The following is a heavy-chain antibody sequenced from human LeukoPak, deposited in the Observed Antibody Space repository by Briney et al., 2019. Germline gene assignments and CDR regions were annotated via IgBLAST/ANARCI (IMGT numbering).Heavy chain of an antibody. J-gene: IGHJ5*02. CDR3: AREYSSSWYDWFDP. V-gene: IGHV3-7*03. CDR1: GFTFSSYW. CDR2: IKQDGREK. D-gene: IGHD6-13*01. Sequence: GGSLRLSCAASGFTFSSYWMSWVRQAPGKGLEWVANIKQDGREKYYVDSVKGRFTISRDNAKNSLYLQMNSLRAEDTAVYYCAREYSSSWYDWFDPWGQGTLVTVSS.